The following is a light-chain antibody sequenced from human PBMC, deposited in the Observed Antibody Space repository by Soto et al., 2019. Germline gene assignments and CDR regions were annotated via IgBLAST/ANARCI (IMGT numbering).Light chain of an antibody. CDR2: GAS. CDR1: QSVSSSY. J-gene: IGKJ1*01. CDR3: QQYGSSQT. Sequence: VLAQSPGTLSLSPGERATLSCRASQSVSSSYLAWYQQKPGQAPRLLIYGASSRATGIPDRFSGSGSGTDFTLTISRLEPEDFAVYYCQQYGSSQTFGQGTKVDIK. V-gene: IGKV3-20*01.